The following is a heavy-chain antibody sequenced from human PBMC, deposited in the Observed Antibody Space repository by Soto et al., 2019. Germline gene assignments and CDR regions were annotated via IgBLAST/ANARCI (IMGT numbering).Heavy chain of an antibody. CDR1: GFTFSNYW. V-gene: IGHV3-74*01. D-gene: IGHD1-20*01. Sequence: EVQLVESGGGLVQPGGSLRLSCAASGFTFSNYWMHWVRQAPGKGLVWVSRIHSDGSSTFYADSVKGRFTISRDNAKKMVYPQMNTLRAEDTAVYYCARDNWNTVWGQGTMVTVSS. CDR3: ARDNWNTV. J-gene: IGHJ3*01. CDR2: IHSDGSST.